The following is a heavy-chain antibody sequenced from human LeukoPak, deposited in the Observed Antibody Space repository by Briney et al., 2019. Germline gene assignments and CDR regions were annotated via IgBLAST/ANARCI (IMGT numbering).Heavy chain of an antibody. V-gene: IGHV3-7*01. Sequence: PGGSLRLSCAASGVTFSSYWMSWVRQTPGKGLEWVANMNQDGSGKYYLDSVKGRFTISRDNSKNTLYLQMNSLRAEDTAVYYCASDYYDSSGYYSLGYWGQGTLVTVSS. CDR3: ASDYYDSSGYYSLGY. CDR1: GVTFSSYW. D-gene: IGHD3-22*01. CDR2: MNQDGSGK. J-gene: IGHJ4*02.